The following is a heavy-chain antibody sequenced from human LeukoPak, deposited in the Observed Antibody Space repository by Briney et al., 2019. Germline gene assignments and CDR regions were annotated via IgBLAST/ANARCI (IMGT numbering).Heavy chain of an antibody. Sequence: TSETLSLTCAVYGGSFSGYYWSWIGQPPGKGLDWIGEINHSGSTNYNPSLKSRVTISVDTSKNQFSLKLSSVTAADTAVYYCASQGDTAMVIDYWGQGTLVTVSS. CDR2: INHSGST. J-gene: IGHJ4*02. CDR1: GGSFSGYY. V-gene: IGHV4-34*01. CDR3: ASQGDTAMVIDY. D-gene: IGHD5-18*01.